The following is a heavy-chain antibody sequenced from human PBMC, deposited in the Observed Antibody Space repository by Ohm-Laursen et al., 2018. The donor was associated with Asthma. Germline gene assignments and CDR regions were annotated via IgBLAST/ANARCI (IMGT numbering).Heavy chain of an antibody. CDR2: ISGSGGST. V-gene: IGHV3-23*01. Sequence: SLRLSCTASGFTFSSYSMNWVRQAPGKGLEWVSAISGSGGSTYYADSVKGRFTISRDNSKNTLYLQMNGLRAEDTAVYYCAAQYYDILTGYTLDYWGQGTLVTVSS. CDR1: GFTFSSYS. J-gene: IGHJ4*02. CDR3: AAQYYDILTGYTLDY. D-gene: IGHD3-9*01.